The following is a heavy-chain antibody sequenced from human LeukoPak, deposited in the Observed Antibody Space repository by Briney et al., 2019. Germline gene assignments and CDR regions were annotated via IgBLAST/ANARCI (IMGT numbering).Heavy chain of an antibody. CDR2: IKSDGSTT. V-gene: IGHV3-74*01. CDR1: GFTFSSYW. CDR3: ARESFIL. J-gene: IGHJ4*02. Sequence: PGGSLRLSCAVSGFTFSSYWMHWVRQAPGKGLVWVSRIKSDGSTTNYADSVKGRFTISRDNGKNTLYLQMNSLRAEDTAVYYCARESFILGGQGTLVTVSS.